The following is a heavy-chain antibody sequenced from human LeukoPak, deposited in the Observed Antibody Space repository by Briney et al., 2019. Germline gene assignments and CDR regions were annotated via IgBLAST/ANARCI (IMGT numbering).Heavy chain of an antibody. Sequence: GGSLRLSCAASGFTVSGNYMSWVRQAPGKRLEWVSVMYSRGDTYYANSVKGRFTFSRDISKNTLYLQMNGLRIEDTAMYYCARDAPQVPAAGVLASWGQGTLVIVSS. CDR2: MYSRGDT. J-gene: IGHJ5*02. D-gene: IGHD6-13*01. CDR3: ARDAPQVPAAGVLAS. V-gene: IGHV3-53*01. CDR1: GFTVSGNY.